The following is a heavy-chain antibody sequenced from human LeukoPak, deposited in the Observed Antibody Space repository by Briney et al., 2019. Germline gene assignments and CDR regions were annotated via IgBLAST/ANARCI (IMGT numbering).Heavy chain of an antibody. D-gene: IGHD5-18*01. CDR2: IIPIFGTA. V-gene: IGHV1-69*05. CDR1: GGTFNSYA. CDR3: ARDRVRGYSYGGFDY. Sequence: ASVKVSCKASGGTFNSYAISWVRQAPGQGLEWMGGIIPIFGTANYAQKFQGRVTITTDESTSTAYMELSSLRSEDTAVYYCARDRVRGYSYGGFDYWGQGTLVTVSS. J-gene: IGHJ4*02.